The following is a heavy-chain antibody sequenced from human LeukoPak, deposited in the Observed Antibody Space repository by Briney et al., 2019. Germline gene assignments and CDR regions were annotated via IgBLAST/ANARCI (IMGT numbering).Heavy chain of an antibody. CDR2: IYPGDSDT. CDR1: GYNFTSYW. D-gene: IGHD3-16*01. J-gene: IGHJ4*02. Sequence: GESLKISCQGSGYNFTSYWIGWVRQMPGKGLECMGIIYPGDSDTRYSPSFQGQVTISADKSISTAYLQWSSLKASDTAIYYCARHPRGKGFDSWGQGTLVTVSS. V-gene: IGHV5-51*01. CDR3: ARHPRGKGFDS.